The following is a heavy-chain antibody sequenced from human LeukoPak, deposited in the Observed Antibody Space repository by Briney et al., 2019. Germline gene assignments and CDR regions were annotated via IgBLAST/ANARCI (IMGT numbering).Heavy chain of an antibody. J-gene: IGHJ4*02. D-gene: IGHD5-18*01. CDR2: KYNSGST. Sequence: PSETLSLTCTLSGGSISSYYWSWIRQPPAKGLERLGYKYNSGSTRYNPSLRSRLTISLDSSKNQFSLRLTSVTAADTAVYYCARGRSYGFDFDSWGPGTLVIVSS. CDR1: GGSISSYY. CDR3: ARGRSYGFDFDS. V-gene: IGHV4-59*01.